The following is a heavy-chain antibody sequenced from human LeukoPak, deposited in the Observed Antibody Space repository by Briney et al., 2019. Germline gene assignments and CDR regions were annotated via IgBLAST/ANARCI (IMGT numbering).Heavy chain of an antibody. J-gene: IGHJ4*02. D-gene: IGHD5-12*01. Sequence: ASVKVSCKASGYTFTSYAMHWVRQAPGQRLEWMGWINAGNGNTKYSQKFQGRVTITRDTSASTAYMELSSLRSEDTAVYYCARAYSGYDGHDYWGQGTLVTVSS. CDR3: ARAYSGYDGHDY. CDR2: INAGNGNT. CDR1: GYTFTSYA. V-gene: IGHV1-3*01.